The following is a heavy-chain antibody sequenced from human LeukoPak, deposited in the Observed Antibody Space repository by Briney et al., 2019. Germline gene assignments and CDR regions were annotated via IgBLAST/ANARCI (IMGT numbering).Heavy chain of an antibody. CDR3: ARQSCSGGRCYGDY. J-gene: IGHJ4*02. D-gene: IGHD2-15*01. Sequence: SETLSLTCTVSGGSISSYYWSWIRQPPGKGLEWIGYIYYSVSTNYNPSLKSRVTISVDTSKNQFSLKLSSVTAADTAVYYCARQSCSGGRCYGDYWGQGTLVTVSS. V-gene: IGHV4-59*08. CDR1: GGSISSYY. CDR2: IYYSVST.